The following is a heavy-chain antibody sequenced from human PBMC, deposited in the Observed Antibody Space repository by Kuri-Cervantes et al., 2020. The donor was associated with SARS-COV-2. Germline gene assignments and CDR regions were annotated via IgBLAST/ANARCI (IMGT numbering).Heavy chain of an antibody. V-gene: IGHV1-69*06. CDR1: GGTFSSYT. J-gene: IGHJ6*03. CDR2: IIPIFGTA. CDR3: AREGGGCGGDCYYGYYYYYMDV. Sequence: SVKVSCKASGGTFSSYTISWVRQAPGQGLEWMGGIIPIFGTANYAQKFQGRVTITADKSTSTAYMELSSLRSEDTAVYYCAREGGGCGGDCYYGYYYYYMDVWGKGTTVTVSS. D-gene: IGHD2-21*01.